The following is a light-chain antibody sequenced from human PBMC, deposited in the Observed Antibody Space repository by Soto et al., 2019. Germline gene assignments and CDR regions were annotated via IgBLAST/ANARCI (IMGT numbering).Light chain of an antibody. V-gene: IGLV2-14*01. CDR3: SSYTSSSSYV. CDR2: EVS. CDR1: SSDVGGYNY. J-gene: IGLJ1*01. Sequence: ALTQPASASGSPGQSITISCTGTSSDVGGYNYVSWYQQHPGKAPKVMIFEVSNRPSGVSTRFSGSKSGNTASLTISGLQAEDEADYYCSSYTSSSSYVFGTGTKVTVL.